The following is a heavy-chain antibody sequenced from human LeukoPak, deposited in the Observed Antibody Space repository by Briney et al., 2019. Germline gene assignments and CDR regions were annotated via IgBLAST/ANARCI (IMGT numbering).Heavy chain of an antibody. J-gene: IGHJ4*02. CDR3: ASPYFDY. V-gene: IGHV4-39*01. CDR1: GASISSSSYY. CDR2: IYYSGGT. Sequence: SETLSLTCTVSGASISSSSYYWGWIRQPPGKGLEWIGSIYYSGGTYYNPSLKSRVTISLDTSKNQFSLKLSSVTAADTAVYYCASPYFDYWGQGTLVTVSS.